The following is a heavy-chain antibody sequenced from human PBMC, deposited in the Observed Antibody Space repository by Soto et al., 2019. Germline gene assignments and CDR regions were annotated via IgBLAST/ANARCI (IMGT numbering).Heavy chain of an antibody. D-gene: IGHD5-12*01. J-gene: IGHJ4*02. CDR2: IWNDGSEK. V-gene: IGHV3-33*01. CDR3: ARDSVGRGDDLDY. CDR1: GFTFSSYG. Sequence: QVHLVESGGGVVQPGRSLRLSCAASGFTFSSYGMHWVRQAPGKGLDWVAVIWNDGSEKYYEDSVKGRFTISRENSKSTLYLQMNSLRDEDTAVYYCARDSVGRGDDLDYWGQGPLVTVSS.